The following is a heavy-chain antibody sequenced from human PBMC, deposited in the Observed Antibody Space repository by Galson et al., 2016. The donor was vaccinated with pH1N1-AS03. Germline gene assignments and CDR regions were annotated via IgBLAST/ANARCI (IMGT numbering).Heavy chain of an antibody. CDR1: GFSFENHY. V-gene: IGHV3-11*01. Sequence: SLRLSCAASGFSFENHYMTWIRQAPGKGLEWVSYVSGSGVTTYYADSVKGRFTVSRDNVQNSLFLQMSSLRGDDTAVYYCAGVGRTYAGDRRGALDIWGQGTRVTVSS. CDR2: VSGSGVTT. D-gene: IGHD4-17*01. J-gene: IGHJ3*02. CDR3: AGVGRTYAGDRRGALDI.